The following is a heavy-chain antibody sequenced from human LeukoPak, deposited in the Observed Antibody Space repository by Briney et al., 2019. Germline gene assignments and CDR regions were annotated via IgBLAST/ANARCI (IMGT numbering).Heavy chain of an antibody. CDR3: AREWRDCDGGCVTGHFDF. V-gene: IGHV1-18*01. CDR2: SSPYNGGT. J-gene: IGHJ4*02. D-gene: IGHD2-21*01. Sequence: GASVKVSCKASGYTFTSYGINWVRQAPGQGPEWMGWSSPYNGGTRYAQKFRGRVTMTTDTSTSTAYMELTSLESDDSAVYYCAREWRDCDGGCVTGHFDFWGQGSLVTVSS. CDR1: GYTFTSYG.